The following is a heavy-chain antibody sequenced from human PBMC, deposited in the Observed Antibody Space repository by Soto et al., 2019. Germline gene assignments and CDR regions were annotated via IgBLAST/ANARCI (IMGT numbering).Heavy chain of an antibody. CDR1: GFTFTNAW. CDR3: ATDLGRRSSVWFDY. CDR2: IKSNADGGTT. Sequence: EVQLVESGGDLVKPGGSLRISCTASGFTFTNAWMTWVRQVPGKGLEWVGRIKSNADGGTTDYPAPVKGRFTISRDESRNTVYLKMNSLKTDDTAVYYCATDLGRRSSVWFDYGGQGTLVTVSS. V-gene: IGHV3-15*01. D-gene: IGHD2-2*01. J-gene: IGHJ4*02.